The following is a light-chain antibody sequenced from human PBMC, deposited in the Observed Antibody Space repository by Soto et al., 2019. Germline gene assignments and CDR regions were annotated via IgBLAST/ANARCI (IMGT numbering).Light chain of an antibody. CDR3: QQYETYLKT. J-gene: IGKJ1*01. V-gene: IGKV1-5*01. CDR1: QSINKW. Sequence: EIPMTLSPSTLSAFVGDRVTITCRASQSINKWLAWYQQKPGKAPKILIYDASSLESGVPSRFSGSGSGTEFTLTISRVQPEDFATYYCQQYETYLKTFGQGTKVDIK. CDR2: DAS.